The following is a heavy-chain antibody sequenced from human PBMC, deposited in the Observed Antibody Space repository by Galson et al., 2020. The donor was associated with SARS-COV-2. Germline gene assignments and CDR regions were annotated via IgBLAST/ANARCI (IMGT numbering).Heavy chain of an antibody. D-gene: IGHD2-8*01. CDR1: GFSLSHHF. CDR2: SRNGGHSYTT. CDR3: ARAQGFCTSGTCYYYGMDV. V-gene: IGHV3-72*01. Sequence: GGSLRLSCVASGFSLSHHFMDWVRQAPGPGLEWVGRSRNGGHSYTTHYAASGEGRFTISRDESKNSLFLHVNSLKIEDTAVYYCARAQGFCTSGTCYYYGMDVWGQGTTVTVSS. J-gene: IGHJ6*02.